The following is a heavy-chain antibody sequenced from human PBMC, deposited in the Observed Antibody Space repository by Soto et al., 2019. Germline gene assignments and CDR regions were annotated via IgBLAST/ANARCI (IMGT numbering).Heavy chain of an antibody. J-gene: IGHJ4*02. D-gene: IGHD3-3*01. V-gene: IGHV3-23*01. CDR3: AKVPNSGVVVVYFDA. CDR2: ISSSGRRT. Sequence: GGSLRLSCGTSGFTFANFGMGWVRQAPGKGLYWVSGISSSGRRTYYADSVKGRFTISRDNSKNTLYLEMDSLRGDDTAVYYCAKVPNSGVVVVYFDAGGPGALVTVSS. CDR1: GFTFANFG.